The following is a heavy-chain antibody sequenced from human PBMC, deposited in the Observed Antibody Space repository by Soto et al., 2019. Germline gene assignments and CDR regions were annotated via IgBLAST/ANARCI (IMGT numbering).Heavy chain of an antibody. CDR2: MKQDGSEE. D-gene: IGHD6-13*01. V-gene: IGHV3-7*03. CDR3: ATIEAVAFHI. Sequence: EVQLVESGGGLVQPGGSLRLSCVASGFTFSNSWMAWVRQTPGKGLEWGGNMKQDGSEEYYMDPVKGRFTISRDNAKNSVYLQMNNLRAEDTAVYYCATIEAVAFHIWGQGTMVTVSS. J-gene: IGHJ3*02. CDR1: GFTFSNSW.